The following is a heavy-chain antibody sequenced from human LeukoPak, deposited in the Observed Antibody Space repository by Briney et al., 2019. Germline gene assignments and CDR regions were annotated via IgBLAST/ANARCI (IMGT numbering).Heavy chain of an antibody. D-gene: IGHD3-10*01. CDR1: GGSFSGYY. J-gene: IGHJ3*02. V-gene: IGHV4-34*01. CDR3: ARGQSTMVRGVIIRRLGAFDI. CDR2: INHSGST. Sequence: PSETLSLTCAVYGGSFSGYYWSWIRQPPGKGLEWIGEINHSGSTNYNPSLKSRVTISVDTPKNQFSLKLSSVTAADTAVYYCARGQSTMVRGVIIRRLGAFDIWGQGTMVTVSS.